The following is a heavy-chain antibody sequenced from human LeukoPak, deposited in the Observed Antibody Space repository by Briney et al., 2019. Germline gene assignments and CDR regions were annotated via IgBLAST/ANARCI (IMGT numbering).Heavy chain of an antibody. V-gene: IGHV3-33*06. CDR3: ANDAQRGFDYSNSLEH. Sequence: GRSQRLSCEASGFTFSHFGMHWVRQAPGKGLEWVAVIWSDATNQFYADFVKGRFTISRDNFRNTVSLQMNSLRVEDTAVYYCANDAQRGFDYSNSLEHWGQGSLVTVSS. J-gene: IGHJ4*02. D-gene: IGHD4-11*01. CDR1: GFTFSHFG. CDR2: IWSDATNQ.